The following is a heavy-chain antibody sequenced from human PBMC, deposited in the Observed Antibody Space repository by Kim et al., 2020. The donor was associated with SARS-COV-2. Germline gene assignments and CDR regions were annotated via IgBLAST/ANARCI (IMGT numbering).Heavy chain of an antibody. CDR1: GFTFGDYA. V-gene: IGHV3-9*01. CDR2: ISWNSVTI. D-gene: IGHD2-8*01. CDR3: AKDMGGGILMVLDY. J-gene: IGHJ4*02. Sequence: GGSLRLSCAASGFTFGDYAMHWVRQAPGKGLEWVSGISWNSVTIGYADSVKGRFTISRDNAKNSLYLQMNSLRAEDTALYYCAKDMGGGILMVLDYWGQGTLVTVSS.